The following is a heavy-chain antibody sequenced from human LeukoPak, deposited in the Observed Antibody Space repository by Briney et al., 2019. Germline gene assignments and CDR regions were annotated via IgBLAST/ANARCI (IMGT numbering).Heavy chain of an antibody. J-gene: IGHJ5*02. CDR2: ISSSSSTI. D-gene: IGHD2-2*01. V-gene: IGHV3-48*01. CDR1: GFTFSSYS. CDR3: ASSDCSSTSCYSVP. Sequence: GGSLRLSCAASGFTFSSYSMNWVRQAPGKGLEWVSYISSSSSTIYYADSVKGRFTISRDNAKNSLYLQMNSLRAEDTAVYYCASSDCSSTSCYSVPWGQGTLVTVSS.